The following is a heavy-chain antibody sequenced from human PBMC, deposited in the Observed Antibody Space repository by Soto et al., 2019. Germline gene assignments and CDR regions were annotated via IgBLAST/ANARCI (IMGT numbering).Heavy chain of an antibody. Sequence: QVQLVQSGAEVKKPGASVKVSCKASGYTFTSYAISWVRQAPGQGLEWMGWISAYKGNTNYAQKLKGRVSMTTGTSTSTGYMELRSLRSDDTAVYYCARDAPPEYYWGQGTLVTVSS. CDR3: ARDAPPEYY. CDR1: GYTFTSYA. D-gene: IGHD3-10*01. CDR2: ISAYKGNT. V-gene: IGHV1-18*01. J-gene: IGHJ4*02.